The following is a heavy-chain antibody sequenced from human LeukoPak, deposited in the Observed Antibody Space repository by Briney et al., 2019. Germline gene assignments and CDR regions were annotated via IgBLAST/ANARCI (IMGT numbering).Heavy chain of an antibody. V-gene: IGHV3-74*01. CDR2: ISSDGSSI. Sequence: GGSLRLTCAASGFTFSGYAMYWVRQAPGKGLVWVARISSDGSSIIYADSVKGRFTISRDIAKNTLYLQMNSLRVEDTAVYFCARPQMGVPTDYWGQGTLVTVSS. J-gene: IGHJ4*02. CDR1: GFTFSGYA. D-gene: IGHD1-26*01. CDR3: ARPQMGVPTDY.